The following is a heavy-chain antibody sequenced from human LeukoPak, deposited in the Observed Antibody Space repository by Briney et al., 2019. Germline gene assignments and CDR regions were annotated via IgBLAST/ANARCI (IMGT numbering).Heavy chain of an antibody. D-gene: IGHD1-26*01. V-gene: IGHV3-7*05. CDR3: AYRNNFEY. J-gene: IGHJ4*02. Sequence: PGGSLRLSCAASGFSFSGHWMNWVHQPPGKGLEWVANIKADGSGKYYVDSVKGRFTISRDDAKRTVDLQMDNLRAEDTAIYYCAYRNNFEYWGQGALVTVSS. CDR2: IKADGSGK. CDR1: GFSFSGHW.